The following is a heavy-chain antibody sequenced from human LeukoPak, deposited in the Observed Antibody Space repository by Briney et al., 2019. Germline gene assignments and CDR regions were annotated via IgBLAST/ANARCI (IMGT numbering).Heavy chain of an antibody. J-gene: IGHJ4*02. CDR2: IYPGDSDT. D-gene: IGHD2-2*01. Sequence: GESLKISCKGSGYSFTSYWIGWVRQTPGKGLEWMGIIYPGDSDTRYSPSFQGQVTISADKSISTAYLQWSSLKASDTAMYYCARGASYCSSTSCYPDYWGQGTLVTVSS. V-gene: IGHV5-51*01. CDR3: ARGASYCSSTSCYPDY. CDR1: GYSFTSYW.